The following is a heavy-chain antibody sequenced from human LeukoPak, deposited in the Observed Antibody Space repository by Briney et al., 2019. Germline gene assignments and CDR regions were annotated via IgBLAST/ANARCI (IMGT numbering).Heavy chain of an antibody. CDR2: IDPSDSYT. J-gene: IGHJ4*02. CDR3: ARGRSGCYQDYFDY. V-gene: IGHV5-10-1*01. D-gene: IGHD3-3*01. CDR1: GYSFTNYW. Sequence: GESLRISCKGSGYSFTNYWINWVRQMPGKGLEWMGRIDPSDSYTNYSPSFQGHVTISADKSISTAYLQWSSLKASDTAMYYCARGRSGCYQDYFDYWGQGTLVTVSS.